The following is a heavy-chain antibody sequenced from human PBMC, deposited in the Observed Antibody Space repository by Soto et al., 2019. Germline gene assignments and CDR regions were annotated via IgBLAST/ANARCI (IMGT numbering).Heavy chain of an antibody. J-gene: IGHJ4*02. CDR1: GGPISSGGYS. V-gene: IGHV4-30-2*01. CDR2: IYHSGST. D-gene: IGHD3-9*01. Sequence: PSETLSLTCAVSGGPISSGGYSWSWIRQPPGKGLEWIGYIYHSGSTYYNPSLKSRVTISVDRSKNQFSLKLSSVTAADTAVYYCARLYYDILTGQSHHDYWGQGTLVTVSS. CDR3: ARLYYDILTGQSHHDY.